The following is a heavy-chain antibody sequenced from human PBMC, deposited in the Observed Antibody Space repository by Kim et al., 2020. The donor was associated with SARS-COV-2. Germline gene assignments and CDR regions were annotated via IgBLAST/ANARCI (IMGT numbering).Heavy chain of an antibody. CDR1: GASMSSRSYY. J-gene: IGHJ4*02. V-gene: IGHV4-39*02. CDR3: ASPYSSRWYGDY. D-gene: IGHD6-13*01. CDR2: IYYSGST. Sequence: SETLSLTCAVSGASMSSRSYYWGWIRQPPGKGLEWIGSIYYSGSTYYNPSLKSRVTISVDTSKNNFSLKLSSVTAADTAVYYCASPYSSRWYGDYWGQGTLVTVSS.